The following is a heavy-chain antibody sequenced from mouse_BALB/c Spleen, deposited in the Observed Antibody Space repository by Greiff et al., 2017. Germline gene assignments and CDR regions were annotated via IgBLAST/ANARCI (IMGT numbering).Heavy chain of an antibody. J-gene: IGHJ4*01. CDR3: ARADYGRAGARDY. D-gene: IGHD2-4*01. CDR1: GYSITSDYA. V-gene: IGHV3-2*02. Sequence: DVKLQESGPGLVKPSQSLSLTCTVTGYSITSDYAWNWIRQFPGNKLEWMGYISYSGSTSYNPSLKSRISITRDTSKNQFFLQLNSVTTEDTATYYCARADYGRAGARDYWGQGTSVTVSS. CDR2: ISYSGST.